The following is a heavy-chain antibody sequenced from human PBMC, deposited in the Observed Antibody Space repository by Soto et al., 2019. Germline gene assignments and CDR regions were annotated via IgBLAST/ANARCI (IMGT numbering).Heavy chain of an antibody. CDR1: GYTFTSYY. CDR2: INPSGGST. D-gene: IGHD1-26*01. J-gene: IGHJ6*02. V-gene: IGHV1-46*01. Sequence: GASVKASCQASGYTFTSYYMHWVRQAPGQGLEWMGIINPSGGSTSYAQKFQGRVTMTRDTSTSTVYMELSSLRSEDTAVYYCAREEQPPYYYGMDVWGQGTTVTVAS. CDR3: AREEQPPYYYGMDV.